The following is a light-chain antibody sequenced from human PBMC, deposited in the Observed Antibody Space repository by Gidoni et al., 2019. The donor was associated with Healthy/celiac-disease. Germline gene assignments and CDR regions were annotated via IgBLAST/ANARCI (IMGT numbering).Light chain of an antibody. CDR2: WAS. J-gene: IGKJ2*01. CDR1: QSVLYSSNNKNY. Sequence: DIVMTQSPDSLAVSLGERATIHCMSSQSVLYSSNNKNYLAWYQQKPGQPPKLLIYWASTRESGVPDRFSGSGSGTHFTLTISSLQAEDVAVYYCQQYYSIPRTFGQGTKLEIE. V-gene: IGKV4-1*01. CDR3: QQYYSIPRT.